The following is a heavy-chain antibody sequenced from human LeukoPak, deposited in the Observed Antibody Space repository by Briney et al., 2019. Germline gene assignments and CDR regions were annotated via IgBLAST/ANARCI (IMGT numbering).Heavy chain of an antibody. D-gene: IGHD6-13*01. Sequence: ASVKVSCKASGYTFTGYYMHWVRQAPGQGLEWMGWINPNSGGTNYAQKFQGRVTMTRDTSISTAYMELSGLRSDDTAVYYCARDDLDSSSWYFGTFDYWGQGTLVTVSS. CDR2: INPNSGGT. CDR1: GYTFTGYY. J-gene: IGHJ4*02. CDR3: ARDDLDSSSWYFGTFDY. V-gene: IGHV1-2*02.